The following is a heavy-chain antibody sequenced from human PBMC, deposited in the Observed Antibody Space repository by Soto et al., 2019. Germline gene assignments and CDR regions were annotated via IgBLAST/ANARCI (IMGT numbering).Heavy chain of an antibody. CDR3: ARDQMGSSSWPRGY. CDR2: IHSGGST. V-gene: IGHV3-53*01. Sequence: GGSLRLSCAASGFTVSSNYLRCVRQAPWKGLEWVSVIHSGGSTYYADSVKVRFTISRDNSKNTLYLQMNSLRAEDTAVYYCARDQMGSSSWPRGYWGQGTLITVSS. CDR1: GFTVSSNY. J-gene: IGHJ4*02. D-gene: IGHD6-13*01.